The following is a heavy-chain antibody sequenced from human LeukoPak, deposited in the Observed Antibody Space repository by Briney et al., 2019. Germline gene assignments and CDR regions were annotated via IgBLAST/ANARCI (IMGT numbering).Heavy chain of an antibody. CDR1: GFSVRTYY. CDR2: INLDGSQK. J-gene: IGHJ4*02. V-gene: IGHV3-7*01. D-gene: IGHD5-24*01. Sequence: PGGSLRLSCAASGFSVRTYYMSWVRQAPGKGLEWVASINLDGSQKLYVDSVKGRFTISRDNTKSSLYLQMNSLGAEDTAMYYCAKLLETATTYDSWGQGTRVTVSS. CDR3: AKLLETATTYDS.